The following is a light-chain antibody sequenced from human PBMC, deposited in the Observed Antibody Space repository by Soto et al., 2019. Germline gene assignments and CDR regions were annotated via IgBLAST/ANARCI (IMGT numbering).Light chain of an antibody. Sequence: QSVLTQPPSVSGAPGQRVTISCTGSSSNIGAGYDVHWYQQLPGTAPKLLIYDNTNRPSGFPDRFSGSKSGTSASLAITGLQAEDEADYYCQSYDSSLSGVVFGGGTKVTVL. V-gene: IGLV1-40*01. CDR1: SSNIGAGYD. CDR2: DNT. J-gene: IGLJ2*01. CDR3: QSYDSSLSGVV.